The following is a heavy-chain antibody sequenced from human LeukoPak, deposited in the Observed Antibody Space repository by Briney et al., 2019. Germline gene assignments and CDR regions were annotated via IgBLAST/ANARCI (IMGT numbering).Heavy chain of an antibody. CDR1: GYTFTSYG. CDR2: ISAYNGNT. V-gene: IGHV1-18*01. CDR3: ARGLLYYDSSGYYENFDY. J-gene: IGHJ4*02. D-gene: IGHD3-22*01. Sequence: ASVKVSCKASGYTFTSYGISWVRQAPGQGLEWMGWISAYNGNTNYARKLQGRVTMTTDTSTSTAYMELRSLRSDDTAVYYCARGLLYYDSSGYYENFDYWGQGTLVTVSS.